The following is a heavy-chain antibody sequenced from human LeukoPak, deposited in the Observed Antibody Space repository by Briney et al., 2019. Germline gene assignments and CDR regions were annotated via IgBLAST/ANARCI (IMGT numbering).Heavy chain of an antibody. CDR2: ISSSGSII. CDR1: GFTFSSYE. D-gene: IGHD5-24*01. V-gene: IGHV3-48*03. J-gene: IGHJ4*02. CDR3: ARDDGYHYGFDY. Sequence: PGGSLRLSCAASGFTFSSYEMNWVRQAPEKGLEWVSYISSSGSIIHYADSVKGRFTISGDNAKNSLYLQMNSLRAEDMAIYYCARDDGYHYGFDYWGQGTLVTVSS.